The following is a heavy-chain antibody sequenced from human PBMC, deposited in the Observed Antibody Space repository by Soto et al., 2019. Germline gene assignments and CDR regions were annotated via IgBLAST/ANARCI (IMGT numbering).Heavy chain of an antibody. Sequence: SETLSLTCTVSGGSISSYYWSWIRQPPGKGLEWIGYIYYSGSTNYNPSLKSRVTISVDTSKNQFSLKLSSVTAADTAVYYCARAPPGYYDSSGYYPDVWGQGTTVTVSS. CDR1: GGSISSYY. CDR3: ARAPPGYYDSSGYYPDV. CDR2: IYYSGST. D-gene: IGHD3-22*01. V-gene: IGHV4-59*01. J-gene: IGHJ6*02.